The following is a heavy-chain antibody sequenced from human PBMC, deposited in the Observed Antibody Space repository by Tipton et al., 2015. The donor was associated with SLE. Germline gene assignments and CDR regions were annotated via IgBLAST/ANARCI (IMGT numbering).Heavy chain of an antibody. V-gene: IGHV4-34*01. Sequence: TLSLTCAVYGGSFSGYFWNWIRLPPGKGLEWIGQINDRGSTNYNPSLKSRVTISVDTSKNQLSLTLSSVTAADTAVYYCARWQWLAYFDFWGQGTLVTVSS. J-gene: IGHJ4*02. CDR1: GGSFSGYF. CDR3: ARWQWLAYFDF. D-gene: IGHD6-19*01. CDR2: INDRGST.